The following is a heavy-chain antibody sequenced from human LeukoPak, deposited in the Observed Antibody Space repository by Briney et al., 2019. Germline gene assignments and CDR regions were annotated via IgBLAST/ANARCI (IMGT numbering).Heavy chain of an antibody. J-gene: IGHJ3*02. CDR2: IYTSGST. CDR3: ARDNWNYFDAFDI. D-gene: IGHD1-7*01. CDR1: GGSISSYY. Sequence: SETLSLTCTVSGGSISSYYWSWIRQPAGKGLGWIGRIYTSGSTNYNPSLKSRVTMSVDTSKNQFSLKLSSVTAADTAVCYCARDNWNYFDAFDIWGQGTMVTVSS. V-gene: IGHV4-4*07.